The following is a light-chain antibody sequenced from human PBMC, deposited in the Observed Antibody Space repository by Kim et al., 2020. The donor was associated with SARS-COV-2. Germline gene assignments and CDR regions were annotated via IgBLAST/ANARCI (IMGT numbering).Light chain of an antibody. CDR2: EVK. J-gene: IGLJ1*01. Sequence: GQPTHISYTGTNSDVVPLNLVSWYQHHAGKAPKVLIYEVKNRPSGISSRFSGSKSGNTASLTISGLQAEDEADYYCCSYAGSRTYVFGTGTKVTVL. CDR1: NSDVVPLNL. CDR3: CSYAGSRTYV. V-gene: IGLV2-23*02.